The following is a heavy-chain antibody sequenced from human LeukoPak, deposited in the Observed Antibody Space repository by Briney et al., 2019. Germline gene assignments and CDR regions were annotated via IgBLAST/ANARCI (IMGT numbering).Heavy chain of an antibody. CDR1: GFTVSSNY. D-gene: IGHD3-10*01. CDR3: ARGKIGELYWGYYYYGMDV. CDR2: IYSGGST. V-gene: IGHV3-53*01. Sequence: PGGSLRLSCAASGFTVSSNYMSWVRQAPGKGVEGVSVIYSGGSTYYADSVKGRFTISRDNSKNTLYLQMNSLRAEDTAVYYCARGKIGELYWGYYYYGMDVWGQGTTVTVSS. J-gene: IGHJ6*02.